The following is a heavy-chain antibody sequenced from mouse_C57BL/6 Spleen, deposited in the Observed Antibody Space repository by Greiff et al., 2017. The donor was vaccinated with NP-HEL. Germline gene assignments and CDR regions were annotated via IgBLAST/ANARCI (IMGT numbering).Heavy chain of an antibody. J-gene: IGHJ3*01. Sequence: QVQLQQSGAELVKPGASVKMSCKASGYTFTSYWITWVKQRPGQGLEWIGDIYPGSGSTNYNEKFKSKATLTVDTSSSTAYMQLSSLTSEDSAVYYCARSDEYDDGLAYWGQGTLVTVSA. CDR3: ARSDEYDDGLAY. CDR2: IYPGSGST. CDR1: GYTFTSYW. D-gene: IGHD2-4*01. V-gene: IGHV1-55*01.